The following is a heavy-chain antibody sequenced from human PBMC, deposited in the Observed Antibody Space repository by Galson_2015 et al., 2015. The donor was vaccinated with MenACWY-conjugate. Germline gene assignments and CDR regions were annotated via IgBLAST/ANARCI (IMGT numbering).Heavy chain of an antibody. Sequence: SLRLSCAASGFTFSTYSMNWVRRAPGKGLEWVSSIGGRSTSIYYAASVKGRFTISRDNAKNSLFLQMSSLKASDTAMYYCARPGGSGSETWFDPWGQGTLVTVSS. D-gene: IGHD3-10*01. CDR1: GFTFSTYS. CDR2: IGGRSTSI. J-gene: IGHJ5*02. CDR3: ARPGGSGSETWFDP. V-gene: IGHV3-21*04.